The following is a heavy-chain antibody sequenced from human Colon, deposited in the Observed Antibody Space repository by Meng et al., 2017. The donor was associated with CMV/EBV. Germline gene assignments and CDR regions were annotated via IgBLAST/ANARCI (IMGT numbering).Heavy chain of an antibody. CDR2: INLDGSEK. CDR3: ARVPIVSSGSYYFYYYYGMDV. CDR1: EFIFSNYW. J-gene: IGHJ6*02. D-gene: IGHD1-26*01. V-gene: IGHV3-7*01. Sequence: GGSLRLSCAASEFIFSNYWMSWVRQAPGKGLEWVANINLDGSEKYSVDSVKGRFTISRDNGKNLLFLQMNSLRAEDTAVYYCARVPIVSSGSYYFYYYYGMDVWGQGTTVTVSS.